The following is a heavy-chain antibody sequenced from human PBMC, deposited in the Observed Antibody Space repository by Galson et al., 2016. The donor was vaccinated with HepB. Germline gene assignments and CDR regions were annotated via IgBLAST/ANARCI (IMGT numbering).Heavy chain of an antibody. V-gene: IGHV3-33*01. Sequence: SLRLSCAASGFTFSHFGMHWVRQAPGKGLEWVAFIWYDGSNKHYGDSVKGRFTISRDNSKNIQYLHMNSLRAEDTAVYYCARGSHDSFMDVWGQGTTVTVSS. D-gene: IGHD3-16*01. CDR1: GFTFSHFG. J-gene: IGHJ6*02. CDR2: IWYDGSNK. CDR3: ARGSHDSFMDV.